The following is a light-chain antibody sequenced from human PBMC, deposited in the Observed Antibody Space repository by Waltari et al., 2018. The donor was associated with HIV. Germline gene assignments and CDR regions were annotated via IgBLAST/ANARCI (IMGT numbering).Light chain of an antibody. CDR3: CSYAGSV. CDR2: DVS. CDR1: SSDVGGYNY. V-gene: IGLV2-14*01. Sequence: QSALTQPASVSGSPGQSITISCTGTSSDVGGYNYVSWYQQHPGKAPKLLISDVSNRPSGVSDRFSGSKSGNTASLTISGLQAEDEADYYCCSYAGSVFGGGTKLTVL. J-gene: IGLJ2*01.